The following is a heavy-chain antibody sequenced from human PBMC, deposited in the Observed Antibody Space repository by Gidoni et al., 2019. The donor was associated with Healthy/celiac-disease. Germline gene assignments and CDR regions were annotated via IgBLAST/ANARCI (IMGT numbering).Heavy chain of an antibody. CDR3: ARGYSGYDYGDY. CDR2: ISYDGSNK. V-gene: IGHV3-30-3*01. Sequence: QVQLVESGGGVVQPGRSLRLSCAASGFTFSSYAMHWVRQAPGKGLEWVAVISYDGSNKYYADSVKGRFTISRDNSKNTLYLQMNSLRAEDTAVYYCARGYSGYDYGDYWGQGTLVTVSS. J-gene: IGHJ4*02. D-gene: IGHD5-12*01. CDR1: GFTFSSYA.